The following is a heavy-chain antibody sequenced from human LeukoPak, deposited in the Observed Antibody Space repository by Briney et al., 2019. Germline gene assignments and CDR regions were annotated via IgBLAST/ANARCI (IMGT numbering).Heavy chain of an antibody. D-gene: IGHD6-19*01. CDR3: ARDLLVGTAVPYY. Sequence: SETLSLTCTVSGDSINNNNYYWGWIRQPPGKGLEWIGNIYYNGRTYYSPSLKSRGTISVDRSKNQFSLKLSSVTAADTAVYYCARDLLVGTAVPYYWGQGTLVTVSS. CDR1: GDSINNNNYY. CDR2: IYYNGRT. J-gene: IGHJ4*02. V-gene: IGHV4-39*07.